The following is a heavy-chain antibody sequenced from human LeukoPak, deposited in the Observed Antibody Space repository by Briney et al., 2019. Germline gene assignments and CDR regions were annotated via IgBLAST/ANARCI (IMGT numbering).Heavy chain of an antibody. CDR3: ARRDHYYYDSSGYHRSFDY. V-gene: IGHV4-30-4*01. CDR2: INHSGST. CDR1: GGSISSGDYY. D-gene: IGHD3-22*01. Sequence: SQTLSLTCTVSGGSISSGDYYWSWIRQPPGKGLEWIGEINHSGSTNYNPSLKSRVTISVDTSKNQFSLKLSSVTAADTAVYYCARRDHYYYDSSGYHRSFDYWGQGTLVTVSS. J-gene: IGHJ4*02.